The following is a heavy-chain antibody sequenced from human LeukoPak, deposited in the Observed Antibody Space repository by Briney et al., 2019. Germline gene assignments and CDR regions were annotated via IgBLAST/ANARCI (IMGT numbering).Heavy chain of an antibody. CDR3: ATQSYGLFAY. CDR2: IKQDGTEK. V-gene: IGHV3-7*01. D-gene: IGHD4-17*01. CDR1: GFTFTTYW. Sequence: GGSLTLSCAASGFTFTTYWMSWVRQAPGQGLEWVANIKQDGTEKYYVDSVKGRFTISRDNARNSMYLQMNSLRPDDTAVYYCATQSYGLFAYWGQGTLVTVSS. J-gene: IGHJ4*02.